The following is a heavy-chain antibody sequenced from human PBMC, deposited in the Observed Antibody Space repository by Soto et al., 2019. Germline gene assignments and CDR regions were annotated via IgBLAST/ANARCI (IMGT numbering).Heavy chain of an antibody. Sequence: SETLSLTCAVSGGSISSSNWWSWVRQPPGKGLEWIGEIYHSGSTNYNPSLKSRVTISVDKSKNQFSLKLSSVTAADTAVYYCARGGTMVRGVIIFSYGMDVWGEGTTGTVAS. CDR1: GGSISSSNW. V-gene: IGHV4-4*02. CDR2: IYHSGST. D-gene: IGHD3-10*01. J-gene: IGHJ6*02. CDR3: ARGGTMVRGVIIFSYGMDV.